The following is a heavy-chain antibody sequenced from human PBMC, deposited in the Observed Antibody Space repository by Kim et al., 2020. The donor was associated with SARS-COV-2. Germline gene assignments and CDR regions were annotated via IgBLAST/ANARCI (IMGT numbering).Heavy chain of an antibody. J-gene: IGHJ3*02. Sequence: ASVKVSCKASGYTFTSYYMHWVRQAPGQGLEWMGIINPSGGSTSYAQKFQGRVTMTRDTSTSTVYMELSSLRSEDTAVYYCARGSLVGYYGSGSLHDAFDIWGQGTMVTVSS. D-gene: IGHD3-10*01. V-gene: IGHV1-46*01. CDR1: GYTFTSYY. CDR2: INPSGGST. CDR3: ARGSLVGYYGSGSLHDAFDI.